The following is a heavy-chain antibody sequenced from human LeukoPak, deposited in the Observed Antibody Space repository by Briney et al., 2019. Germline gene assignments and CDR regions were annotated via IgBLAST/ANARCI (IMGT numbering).Heavy chain of an antibody. Sequence: GGSLRLSCAASGFTFSSYWMSWVRQAPGKGLEWVANIKQDGSEKYYVDSVKGRFTISRDNAKNSLYLQMNSLRAEDTALYYCACSTIGYYYYYYMDVWGKGTTVTVSS. CDR3: ACSTIGYYYYYYMDV. CDR2: IKQDGSEK. V-gene: IGHV3-7*01. CDR1: GFTFSSYW. D-gene: IGHD2-2*01. J-gene: IGHJ6*03.